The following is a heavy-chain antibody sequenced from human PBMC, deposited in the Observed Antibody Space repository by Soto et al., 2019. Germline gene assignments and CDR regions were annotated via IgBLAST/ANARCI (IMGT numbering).Heavy chain of an antibody. CDR1: GFTFSDYY. CDR3: AREGVSKRVHSNWFDP. J-gene: IGHJ5*02. D-gene: IGHD6-13*01. CDR2: ISSSSSYT. V-gene: IGHV3-11*06. Sequence: QVQLVESGGGLVKPGGSLRLSCAASGFTFSDYYMSWIRQAPGKGLEWVSYISSSSSYTNYADSVKGRFTISRDNAKNSLYLQMNSLRAEDTAVYYCAREGVSKRVHSNWFDPWGQGTLVTVSS.